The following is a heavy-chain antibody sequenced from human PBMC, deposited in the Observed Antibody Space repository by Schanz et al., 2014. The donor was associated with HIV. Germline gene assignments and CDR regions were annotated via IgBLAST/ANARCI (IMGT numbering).Heavy chain of an antibody. J-gene: IGHJ4*02. CDR3: VRGLLFQGCFDS. CDR1: GFTFSTYV. V-gene: IGHV3-33*01. D-gene: IGHD3-10*01. Sequence: VQLLESGGGLVQPGGSLRLSCAASGFTFSTYVMHWVRQAPGKGLEWVAIIWFDGSNKYYADPVRGRFTISRDNSKNTLYLQMNSLRAEDTAVYYCVRGLLFQGCFDSWGQGALVTVSS. CDR2: IWFDGSNK.